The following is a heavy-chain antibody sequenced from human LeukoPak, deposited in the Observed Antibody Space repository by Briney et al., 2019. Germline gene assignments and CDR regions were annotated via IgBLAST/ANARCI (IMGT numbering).Heavy chain of an antibody. CDR3: ARVGIYYYGSGALDAFDI. CDR2: ISHSGST. V-gene: IGHV4-4*02. D-gene: IGHD3-10*01. Sequence: GTLSLTCDVSGGSISSSNWWSWVRQPPGKGLEWIGEISHSGSTNYNPSLKSRVTISVDKSENQFSLKMSSVTAADTAVYYCARVGIYYYGSGALDAFDIWGQGTVVAVSS. J-gene: IGHJ3*02. CDR1: GGSISSSNW.